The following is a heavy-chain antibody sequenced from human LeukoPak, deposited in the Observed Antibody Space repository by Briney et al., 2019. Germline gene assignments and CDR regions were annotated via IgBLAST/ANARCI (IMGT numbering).Heavy chain of an antibody. CDR2: ITPMFDTA. D-gene: IGHD3-3*01. CDR1: GGIFSSYA. CDR3: ARALYGPSGITIPDP. Sequence: EASVKVSCKGSGGIFSSYAVSWVRLAPGQGLEWMGRITPMFDTANYAQNFQGRVTITADKSTSTAYIELSSLRSDDTAVYYCARALYGPSGITIPDPWGQGTLVTVSS. J-gene: IGHJ5*02. V-gene: IGHV1-69*06.